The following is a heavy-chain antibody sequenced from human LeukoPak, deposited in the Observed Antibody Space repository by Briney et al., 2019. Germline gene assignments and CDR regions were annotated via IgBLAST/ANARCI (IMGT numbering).Heavy chain of an antibody. CDR1: GYTFTGYY. V-gene: IGHV1-2*06. D-gene: IGHD6-19*01. J-gene: IGHJ5*02. CDR3: ARAGYSSGWYAA. CDR2: INPNSGGT. Sequence: ASVKVSCKASGYTFTGYYIHWVRQAPGQGLEWMGRINPNSGGTNYAQKFQGRVTMTRNTSISTAYMELSSLRSEDTAVYYCARAGYSSGWYAAWGQGTLVTVSS.